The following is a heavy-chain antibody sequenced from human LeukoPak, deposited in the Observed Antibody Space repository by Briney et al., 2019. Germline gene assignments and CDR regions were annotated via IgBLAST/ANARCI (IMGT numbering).Heavy chain of an antibody. D-gene: IGHD6-13*01. J-gene: IGHJ3*02. CDR2: ISAYNGNT. CDR1: GYTFTSYG. V-gene: IGHV1-18*01. CDR3: ACTGLSSSWPDAFDI. Sequence: ASVKVSCKASGYTFTSYGISWVRQAPGQGLEWMGWISAYNGNTNYAQKFQGRVTMTTDTSTSTAYMELRSLRSDDTAVYYCACTGLSSSWPDAFDIWGQGTMVTVSS.